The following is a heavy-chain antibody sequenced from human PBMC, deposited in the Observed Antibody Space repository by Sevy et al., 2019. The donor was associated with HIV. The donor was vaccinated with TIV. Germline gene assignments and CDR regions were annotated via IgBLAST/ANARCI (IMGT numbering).Heavy chain of an antibody. CDR3: ARGIVVVVAPNDY. CDR1: GFTFSSYA. J-gene: IGHJ4*02. V-gene: IGHV3-30-3*01. D-gene: IGHD2-15*01. Sequence: QLGGSLRLSCAASGFTFSSYAMHWVRQAPGKGLEWVAVISYDGSNKYYADSVKGRFTISRDNSKNTLYLQMNSLRAEDTAVYYCARGIVVVVAPNDYWGQGTLVTVSS. CDR2: ISYDGSNK.